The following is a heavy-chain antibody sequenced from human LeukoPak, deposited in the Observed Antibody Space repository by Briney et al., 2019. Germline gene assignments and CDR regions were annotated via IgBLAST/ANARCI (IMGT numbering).Heavy chain of an antibody. J-gene: IGHJ4*02. V-gene: IGHV4-39*01. CDR2: IYYSGST. CDR1: GGSMNNYY. CDR3: AGQYCSSTTCYDLFDY. Sequence: SETLSLTCIVSGGSMNNYYWSWIRQPPGKGLEWIGSIYYSGSTYYNPSLKSRVTISVDTSKNQFSLKLSSVTAADTALYYCAGQYCSSTTCYDLFDYWGQGTLVTVSS. D-gene: IGHD2-2*01.